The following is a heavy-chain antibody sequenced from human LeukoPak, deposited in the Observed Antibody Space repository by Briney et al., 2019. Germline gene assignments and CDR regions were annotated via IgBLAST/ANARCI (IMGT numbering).Heavy chain of an antibody. V-gene: IGHV3-33*06. D-gene: IGHD4-11*01. CDR3: AKDAQRGFDYSNSLEY. CDR2: IWNDGSSK. Sequence: QPGGSLRLSCAASGFTFSHFGMHWVRQVPGRGLEWVAVIWNDGSSKYYADSVKGRFTISRDNFQNRVDLRMTSLRVEDTAIYYCAKDAQRGFDYSNSLEYWGQGTLVTVSS. J-gene: IGHJ4*02. CDR1: GFTFSHFG.